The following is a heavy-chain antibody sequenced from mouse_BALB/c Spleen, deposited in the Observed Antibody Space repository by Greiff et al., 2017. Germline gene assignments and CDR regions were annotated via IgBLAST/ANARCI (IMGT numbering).Heavy chain of an antibody. CDR2: IWSGGST. V-gene: IGHV2-2*02. J-gene: IGHJ3*01. D-gene: IGHD1-1*01. CDR3: ARGTTVVATPFAY. Sequence: QVQLKESGPGLVQPSQSLSITCTVSGFSLTSYGVHWVRQSPGKGLEWLGVIWSGGSTDYNAAFISRLSISKDNSKSQVFFKMNSLQANDTAIYYCARGTTVVATPFAYWGQGTLVTVSA. CDR1: GFSLTSYG.